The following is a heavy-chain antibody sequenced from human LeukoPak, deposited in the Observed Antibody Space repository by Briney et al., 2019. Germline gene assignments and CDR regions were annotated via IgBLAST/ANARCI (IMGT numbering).Heavy chain of an antibody. Sequence: GGSLRLSCVVSGFTFSHYSMHWVRQAPGKGLEWVAVILYDGSNKYHADSVQGRFTISRDNSKNTLYLQMNSLRAEDTAVYYCARDLALHIVATSHWGQGTLVTVSS. CDR3: ARDLALHIVATSH. J-gene: IGHJ4*02. CDR1: GFTFSHYS. CDR2: ILYDGSNK. V-gene: IGHV3-30-3*01. D-gene: IGHD5-12*01.